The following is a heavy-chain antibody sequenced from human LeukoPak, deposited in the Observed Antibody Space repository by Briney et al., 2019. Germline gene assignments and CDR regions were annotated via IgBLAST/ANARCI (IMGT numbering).Heavy chain of an antibody. J-gene: IGHJ6*02. V-gene: IGHV3-23*01. CDR3: AKDLSYYYYYGMDV. Sequence: GGSLRLSCAASGFTFSSYAMSWVRRAPGEGMEWVSAISGSGGSTYYADSVKGRFTISRDNSKNTLYLQMNSLRAEDTAVYYCAKDLSYYYYYGMDVWGQGTTVTVSS. CDR1: GFTFSSYA. CDR2: ISGSGGST.